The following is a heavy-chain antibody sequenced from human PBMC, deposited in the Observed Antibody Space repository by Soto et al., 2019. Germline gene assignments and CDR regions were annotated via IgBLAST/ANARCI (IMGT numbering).Heavy chain of an antibody. J-gene: IGHJ4*02. Sequence: ASVKVSCKASGYTFTGYYMHWVRQAPGQGLEWMGWINPNSGGTNYAQKFQGRVTMTRDTSISTAYMELSRLRSDDTAVYYCARDDSLERSFDYWGQGTLITVSS. CDR1: GYTFTGYY. CDR2: INPNSGGT. V-gene: IGHV1-2*02. CDR3: ARDDSLERSFDY. D-gene: IGHD1-1*01.